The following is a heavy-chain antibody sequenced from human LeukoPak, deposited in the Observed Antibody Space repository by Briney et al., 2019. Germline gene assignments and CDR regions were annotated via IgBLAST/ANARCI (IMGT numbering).Heavy chain of an antibody. CDR2: IRSKANSHAT. Sequence: GGSLRLSCAASGFTFSGSAMHWVRQASGKGLEWVGRIRSKANSHATAYAASVKGRFTISRDDSKNTAYLQMNSLKTEDTAVYYCTSPKYYYDSSGYSVDVWGKGTTVTVSS. V-gene: IGHV3-73*01. CDR1: GFTFSGSA. D-gene: IGHD3-22*01. CDR3: TSPKYYYDSSGYSVDV. J-gene: IGHJ6*04.